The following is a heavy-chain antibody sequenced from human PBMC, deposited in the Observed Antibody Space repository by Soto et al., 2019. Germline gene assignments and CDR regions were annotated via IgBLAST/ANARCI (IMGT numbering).Heavy chain of an antibody. J-gene: IGHJ6*03. CDR1: GDSINRDY. CDR2: IYKSGST. CDR3: ARYLRSGVYYMDV. Sequence: QVQLQESGPGLVKPSETLSLTCTVSGDSINRDYWSWVRQPPGKGLEWIGYIYKSGSTIYNPSLKSRATMSLDPSKDQFSLKLSSATVADTAVYYCARYLRSGVYYMDVWGKGTTVTVSS. V-gene: IGHV4-59*08. D-gene: IGHD2-8*02.